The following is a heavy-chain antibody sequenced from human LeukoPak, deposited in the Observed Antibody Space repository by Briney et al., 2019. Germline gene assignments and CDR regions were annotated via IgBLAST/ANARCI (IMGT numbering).Heavy chain of an antibody. CDR3: ARGLEYDILTGYPEYFQH. CDR1: GGSFSGYY. J-gene: IGHJ1*01. Sequence: SETLSLTCAVSGGSFSGYYWSWIRQPPGKGLEWIGEINHSGSTNYNPSLKSRVTISVDTSKNQFSLKLSSVTAADTAVYYCARGLEYDILTGYPEYFQHWGQGTLVTVSS. V-gene: IGHV4-34*01. D-gene: IGHD3-9*01. CDR2: INHSGST.